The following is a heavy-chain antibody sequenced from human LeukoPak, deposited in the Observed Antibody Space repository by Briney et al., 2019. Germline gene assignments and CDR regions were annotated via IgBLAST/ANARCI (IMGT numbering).Heavy chain of an antibody. CDR1: GGTFSSYA. Sequence: SVKVSCKASGGTFSSYAISWVRQAPGQGLEWMGGIIPIFGTANYAQKFQGRVTITADESTGTAYMELSSLRSEDTAVYYCARGGWNDDLYYFDYWGQGTLVTVSS. D-gene: IGHD1-1*01. J-gene: IGHJ4*02. V-gene: IGHV1-69*13. CDR3: ARGGWNDDLYYFDY. CDR2: IIPIFGTA.